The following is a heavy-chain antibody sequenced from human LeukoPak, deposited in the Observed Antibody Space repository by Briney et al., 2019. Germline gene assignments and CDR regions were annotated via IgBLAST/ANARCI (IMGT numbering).Heavy chain of an antibody. CDR2: ISSTSSYI. V-gene: IGHV3-21*04. CDR1: GFNFSTYN. J-gene: IGHJ4*02. Sequence: PGGSLRLSCAASGFNFSTYNMNWVRQAPGKGLEWVSSISSTSSYIYYADSLKGRFTISRDNAKNSLSLQMTSLRAEDTAVYYCARSPHILTGENFDYWGQGTLDTVSS. CDR3: ARSPHILTGENFDY. D-gene: IGHD3-9*01.